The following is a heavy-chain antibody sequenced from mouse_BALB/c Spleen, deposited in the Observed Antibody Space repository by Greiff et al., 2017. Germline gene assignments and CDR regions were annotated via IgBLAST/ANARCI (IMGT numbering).Heavy chain of an antibody. CDR2: INPSTGYT. D-gene: IGHD2-2*01. CDR3: ARGGLRHAMDY. J-gene: IGHJ4*01. Sequence: VQLVESGAELAKPGASVKMSCKASGYTFTSYWMHWVKQRPGQGLEWIGYINPSTGYTEYNQKFKDKATLTADKSSSTAYMQLSSLTSEDSAVYYCARGGLRHAMDYWGQGTSVTVSS. V-gene: IGHV1-7*01. CDR1: GYTFTSYW.